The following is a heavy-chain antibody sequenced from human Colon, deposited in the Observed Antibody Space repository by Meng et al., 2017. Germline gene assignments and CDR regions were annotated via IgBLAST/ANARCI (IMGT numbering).Heavy chain of an antibody. CDR1: GYTFTTFL. V-gene: IGHV1-2*05. CDR2: INPNSGVT. D-gene: IGHD1-26*01. CDR3: ARMGAGAAFDF. J-gene: IGHJ4*02. Sequence: QVHRVQSGAEVKTPGSSVKISCEASGYTFTTFLLNWVRQTPDQGFEWLGRINPNSGVTNFAQKFQGGVTMTRDTSISTAYMELASLRSDDTGVYYCARMGAGAAFDFWGQGTLVTVSS.